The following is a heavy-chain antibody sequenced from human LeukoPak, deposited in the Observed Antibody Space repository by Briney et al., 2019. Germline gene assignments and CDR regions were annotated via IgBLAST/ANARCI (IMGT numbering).Heavy chain of an antibody. J-gene: IGHJ4*02. D-gene: IGHD6-19*01. Sequence: SETLSLTCTVSGGSVSSGSYYWSWIRQPPGKGLEWIGYIYYSGSTNYNPSLKSRVTISVDTSKNQFSLKLSSVTAADTAVYYCAREPRPRGGWFVSEWGQGTRVTVSS. CDR1: GGSVSSGSYY. V-gene: IGHV4-61*01. CDR3: AREPRPRGGWFVSE. CDR2: IYYSGST.